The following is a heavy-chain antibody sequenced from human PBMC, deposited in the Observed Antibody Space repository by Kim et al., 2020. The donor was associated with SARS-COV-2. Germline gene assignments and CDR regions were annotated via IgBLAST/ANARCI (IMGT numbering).Heavy chain of an antibody. V-gene: IGHV3-43*01. Sequence: SVKGRFTSSRDNSKNSLYLQINSLRLEDTALYYCAKDALTGHYPPTYFDYWGQGTLVTVSS. J-gene: IGHJ4*02. CDR3: AKDALTGHYPPTYFDY. D-gene: IGHD3-9*01.